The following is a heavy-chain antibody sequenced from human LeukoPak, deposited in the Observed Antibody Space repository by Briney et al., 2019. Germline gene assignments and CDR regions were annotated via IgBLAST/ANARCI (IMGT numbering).Heavy chain of an antibody. CDR2: ISGRSSHV. V-gene: IGHV3-21*01. D-gene: IGHD3-16*01. CDR1: GFSFSDYD. J-gene: IGHJ4*02. Sequence: GGSLRLSCSASGFSFSDYDMNWFRQAPGKGLEWISSISGRSSHVYYGDCVKGRFYLSRDNAMNSVFLQMNSLGVDDTALFLCGRAFPPRRPASGGDLWGQGTLVTVSS. CDR3: GRAFPPRRPASGGDL.